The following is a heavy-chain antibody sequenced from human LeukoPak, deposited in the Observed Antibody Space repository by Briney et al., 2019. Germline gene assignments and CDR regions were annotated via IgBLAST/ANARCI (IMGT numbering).Heavy chain of an antibody. CDR3: ARVRYCSGGSCYPMINYYYYYMDV. Sequence: TGGSLRLSCAASGFTFSSYAMHWVRQAPGKGLEWVAVISYDGSNKYYADSVKGRFTISRDNAKNSLYLQMNSLRAEDTAVYYCARVRYCSGGSCYPMINYYYYYMDVWGKGTTVTVSS. J-gene: IGHJ6*03. CDR2: ISYDGSNK. D-gene: IGHD2-15*01. V-gene: IGHV3-30*04. CDR1: GFTFSSYA.